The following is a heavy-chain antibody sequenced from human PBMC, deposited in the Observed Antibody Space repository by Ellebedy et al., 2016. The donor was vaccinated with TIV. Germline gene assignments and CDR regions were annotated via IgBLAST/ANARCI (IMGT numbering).Heavy chain of an antibody. CDR1: GGSISFYY. CDR3: ARGVVRGVAAFDI. CDR2: IYYSGST. Sequence: MPSETLSLTCAVSGGSISFYYWSWIRQSPGKGLEWIGYIYYSGSTYYNPSLKSRVTISVDTSKNQFSLKLSSVTAADTALYFCARGVVRGVAAFDIWGRGTMVIVSS. V-gene: IGHV4-59*12. D-gene: IGHD3-10*01. J-gene: IGHJ3*02.